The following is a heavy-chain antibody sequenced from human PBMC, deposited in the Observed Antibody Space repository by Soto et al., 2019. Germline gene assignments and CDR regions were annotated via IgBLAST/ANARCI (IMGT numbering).Heavy chain of an antibody. D-gene: IGHD6-6*01. Sequence: GGSLRLSCAASGFTFSGSAMHWVRQASGKGLEWVGRIRSKANSYATVYAASVKGRFTISRDDSKNTAYLQMNSLKTEDTAVYYCTRLGVAGRPFHYWGQGTLVTVS. V-gene: IGHV3-73*01. J-gene: IGHJ4*02. CDR3: TRLGVAGRPFHY. CDR2: IRSKANSYAT. CDR1: GFTFSGSA.